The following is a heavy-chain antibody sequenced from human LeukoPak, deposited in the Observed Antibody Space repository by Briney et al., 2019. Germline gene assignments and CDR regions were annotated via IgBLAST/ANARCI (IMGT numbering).Heavy chain of an antibody. Sequence: PGGSLRLSCAASGFTFSSYSMNWVRQAPGKGLEWVAFISSSSAYMSYADSVKGRFTISRDNAKNSLYLQMNNLRAEDTAVYYCAKKMDDAFDIWGQGTMVTVSS. J-gene: IGHJ3*02. CDR1: GFTFSSYS. D-gene: IGHD5-24*01. V-gene: IGHV3-21*01. CDR3: AKKMDDAFDI. CDR2: ISSSSAYM.